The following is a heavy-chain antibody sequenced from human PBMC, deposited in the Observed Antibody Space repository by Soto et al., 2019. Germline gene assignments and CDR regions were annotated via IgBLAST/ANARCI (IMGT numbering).Heavy chain of an antibody. CDR3: TRLYCGGDCDFDS. J-gene: IGHJ4*02. CDR2: IYHSGIT. V-gene: IGHV4-4*02. D-gene: IGHD2-21*02. CDR1: GGSVSSSYW. Sequence: SETLSLTCAVSGGSVSSSYWWTWVRQAPGKGLQWIGEIYHSGITNYNPSLRSRVSMSVDKSNNEFSLSLKTEDTAVYYCTRLYCGGDCDFDSWGQGTLVTVSS.